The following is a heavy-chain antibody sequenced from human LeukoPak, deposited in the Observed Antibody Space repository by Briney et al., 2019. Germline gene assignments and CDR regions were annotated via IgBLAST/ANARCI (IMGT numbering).Heavy chain of an antibody. CDR2: IYYSGST. CDR3: ARQGTGYCSGGSCYSRDY. CDR1: GGSISSSSYY. V-gene: IGHV4-39*01. Sequence: SETLSLTCTVSGGSISSSSYYWGWIRQPPGKGLEWIGSIYYSGSTYYNPSPKSRVTISVDTSKNQFSLKLSSVTAADTAVYYCARQGTGYCSGGSCYSRDYWGQGTLVTASS. J-gene: IGHJ4*02. D-gene: IGHD2-15*01.